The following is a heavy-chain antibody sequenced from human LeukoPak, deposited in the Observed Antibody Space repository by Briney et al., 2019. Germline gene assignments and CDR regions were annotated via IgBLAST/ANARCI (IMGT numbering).Heavy chain of an antibody. J-gene: IGHJ5*02. CDR3: ARDHRGGSDIVVVPAATVDP. V-gene: IGHV4-38-2*02. D-gene: IGHD2-2*01. CDR2: IYHSGST. CDR1: GYSISSGYY. Sequence: SETLSLTCTVSGYSISSGYYWGWIRQPPGKGLEWIGSIYHSGSTYYNPSLKSRVTISVDTSKNQFSLKLSSVTAADTAVYYCARDHRGGSDIVVVPAATVDPWGQGTLVTVSS.